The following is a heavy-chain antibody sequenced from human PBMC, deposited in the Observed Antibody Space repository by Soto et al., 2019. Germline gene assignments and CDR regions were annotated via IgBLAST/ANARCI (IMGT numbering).Heavy chain of an antibody. V-gene: IGHV1-3*01. Sequence: QVKLVQSGAEVKKPGASVKVSCKASGYTFTSYAMHWVRQAPGQRLEWMGWINAGNGNTKYSQKFQGRVTITRDTSASTAYMELSSLRSEDTAVYYCARSTMVRGANWFDPWGQGTLVTVSS. CDR1: GYTFTSYA. CDR3: ARSTMVRGANWFDP. CDR2: INAGNGNT. D-gene: IGHD3-10*01. J-gene: IGHJ5*02.